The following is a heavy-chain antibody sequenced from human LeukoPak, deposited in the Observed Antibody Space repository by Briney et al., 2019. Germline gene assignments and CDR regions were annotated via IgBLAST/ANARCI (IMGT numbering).Heavy chain of an antibody. D-gene: IGHD3-22*01. CDR1: GFSISNYW. V-gene: IGHV3-7*03. CDR3: ARGNYYDSSGSSFDY. J-gene: IGHJ4*02. Sequence: GGSLRLSCAASGFSISNYWMTWVRQAPGKGLECVANIKGDGSEKNYVDSVKGRFTISRDNAKNSLYLQMNSLRAEDTAVYYCARGNYYDSSGSSFDYWGQGTLVTVSS. CDR2: IKGDGSEK.